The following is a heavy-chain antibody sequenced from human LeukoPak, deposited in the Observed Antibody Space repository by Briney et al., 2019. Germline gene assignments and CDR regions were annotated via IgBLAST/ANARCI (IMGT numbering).Heavy chain of an antibody. Sequence: SETLSLTCTVSGGSISSYYWSWIRQPPGKGLEWIGSIFYSGSTYYNPSLKSRVTISVDTSKNQFSLKLTSVTAADTAVYYCARHLLAGPFGPYFDYWGQGTLVTVSS. CDR3: ARHLLAGPFGPYFDY. CDR2: IFYSGST. D-gene: IGHD2-15*01. V-gene: IGHV4-59*05. J-gene: IGHJ4*02. CDR1: GGSISSYY.